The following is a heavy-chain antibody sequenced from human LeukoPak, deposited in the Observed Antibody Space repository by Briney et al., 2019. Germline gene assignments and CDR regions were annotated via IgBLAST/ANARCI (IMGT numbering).Heavy chain of an antibody. CDR3: ARDQLLRGDCLDY. V-gene: IGHV1-46*01. CDR1: GYTFTSYY. Sequence: AASVKVSCKASGYTFTSYYMHWVRQAPGQGGEWMGIINPSGGSTSYAQKFQGRVTITRDTSTSTVYMELSSLRSEDTAVYYCARDQLLRGDCLDYWGQGTLVTVSS. D-gene: IGHD2-21*01. CDR2: INPSGGST. J-gene: IGHJ4*02.